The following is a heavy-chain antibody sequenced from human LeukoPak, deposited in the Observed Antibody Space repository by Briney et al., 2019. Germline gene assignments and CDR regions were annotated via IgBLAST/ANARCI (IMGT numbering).Heavy chain of an antibody. CDR3: ARGKRLITMVRGVIIGQNYYYGMDV. CDR2: INHSGST. J-gene: IGHJ6*02. CDR1: GGSFSGYY. V-gene: IGHV4-34*01. Sequence: SETLSLTCAVYGGSFSGYYWSWIRQPPGKGLEWIGEINHSGSTNYNPSLKSRVTISVDMSKNQFSLKLSSVTAADTAVYYCARGKRLITMVRGVIIGQNYYYGMDVWGQGTTVTVSS. D-gene: IGHD3-10*01.